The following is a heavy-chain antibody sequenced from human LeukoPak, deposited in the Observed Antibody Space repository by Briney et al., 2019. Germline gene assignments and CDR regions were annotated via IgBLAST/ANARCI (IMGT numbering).Heavy chain of an antibody. CDR1: GFTFSSYA. CDR3: AKDYGDYRPYWYFDL. CDR2: ISYDGSNK. J-gene: IGHJ2*01. D-gene: IGHD4-17*01. V-gene: IGHV3-30-3*01. Sequence: GGSLRLSCAASGFTFSSYAMHWVRQAPGKGLEWVAVISYDGSNKYYADSVKGRFTISRDNSKNTLYLQMNSLRAEDTAVYYCAKDYGDYRPYWYFDLWGRGTLVTVSS.